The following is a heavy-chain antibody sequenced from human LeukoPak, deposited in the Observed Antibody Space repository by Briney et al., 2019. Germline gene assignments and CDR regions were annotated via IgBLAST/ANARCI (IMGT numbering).Heavy chain of an antibody. CDR2: ISTSTSTI. D-gene: IGHD3-10*01. V-gene: IGHV3-48*04. Sequence: GGSLRLSCAASGFTFSSYSMNWVRQVPGKGLEWLSYISTSTSTIYYADSVRGRFTISTDNAKNSLYLQMNSLRAEDTAVYYCTRDSGSGANDYWGQGTLVTVSS. CDR1: GFTFSSYS. CDR3: TRDSGSGANDY. J-gene: IGHJ4*02.